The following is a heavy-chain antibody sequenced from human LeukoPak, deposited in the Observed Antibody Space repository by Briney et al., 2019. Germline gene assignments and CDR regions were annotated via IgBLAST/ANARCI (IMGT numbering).Heavy chain of an antibody. CDR3: ARHQRGNDVCFDY. J-gene: IGHJ4*02. Sequence: PGGSLRLSCAASGFTFSSYSMNWVRQAPGKGLEWVSYISSSSSTIYYADSVKGRFTISRDNAKNSLYLQMNSLRAEDTAVYYCARHQRGNDVCFDYWGQGTLVTVSS. CDR1: GFTFSSYS. D-gene: IGHD1-1*01. V-gene: IGHV3-48*01. CDR2: ISSSSSTI.